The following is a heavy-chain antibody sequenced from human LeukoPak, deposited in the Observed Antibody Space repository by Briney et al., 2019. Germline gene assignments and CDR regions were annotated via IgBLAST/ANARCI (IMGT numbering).Heavy chain of an antibody. J-gene: IGHJ6*03. CDR2: IYTSGST. V-gene: IGHV4-4*09. CDR3: ARHPGHEGYYMDV. CDR1: GGSISSYY. Sequence: SETLSLICTVSGGSISSYYWSWIRQPPGKGLEWIGYIYTSGSTNYNPSLKSRVTISVDTSKNQFSLKLSSVTAADTAVYYCARHPGHEGYYMDVWGKGTTVTVSS.